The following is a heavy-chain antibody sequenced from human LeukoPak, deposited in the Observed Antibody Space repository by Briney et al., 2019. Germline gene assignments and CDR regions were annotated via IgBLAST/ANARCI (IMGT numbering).Heavy chain of an antibody. CDR3: ARWRGDAGTGGADN. D-gene: IGHD6-13*01. V-gene: IGHV4-34*01. Sequence: SETLSLTCAVYGGSFSGYYLSWIRQPPGKGLEWIGEINHSGSTNYNSSLKSRVTISVDTSKNQFSLKWTSVTAADTAMYYCARWRGDAGTGGADNWGQGTLVTVSS. J-gene: IGHJ4*02. CDR1: GGSFSGYY. CDR2: INHSGST.